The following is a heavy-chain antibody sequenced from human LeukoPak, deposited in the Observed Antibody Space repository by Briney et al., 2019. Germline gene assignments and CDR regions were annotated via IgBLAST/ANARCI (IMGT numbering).Heavy chain of an antibody. D-gene: IGHD3-16*01. Sequence: GGSLRLSCAASGFRFSDFTMTWVRQAPGKGPEWVSAIGGRGGSTYYADSVGGRFTISRDNSKDMVYLRMNSLKVEDTATYYCGKEGGAWGQGTKVTVSS. V-gene: IGHV3-23*01. CDR3: GKEGGA. CDR2: IGGRGGST. J-gene: IGHJ5*02. CDR1: GFRFSDFT.